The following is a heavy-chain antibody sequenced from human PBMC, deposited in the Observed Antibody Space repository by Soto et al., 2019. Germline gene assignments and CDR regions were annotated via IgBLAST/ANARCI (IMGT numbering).Heavy chain of an antibody. V-gene: IGHV3-74*01. CDR3: ARWPLRLGHAFDI. D-gene: IGHD3-16*01. CDR1: GFTFSSYW. CDR2: INSDGSST. Sequence: PGGSLRLSCAASGFTFSSYWMHWVRQAPGKGLVWVSRINSDGSSTSYADSVKGRFTISRDNAKYTLYLQMNSLRAEDTAVYYCARWPLRLGHAFDIWGQGTMVTVSS. J-gene: IGHJ3*02.